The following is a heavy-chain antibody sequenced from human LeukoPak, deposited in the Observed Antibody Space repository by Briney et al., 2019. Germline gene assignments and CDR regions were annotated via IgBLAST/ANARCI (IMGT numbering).Heavy chain of an antibody. V-gene: IGHV3-64*01. CDR1: GFTFSSYA. CDR3: ARKGKDGYYFDY. CDR2: ISSNGGST. J-gene: IGHJ4*02. Sequence: PGGSLRLSCAASGFTFSSYAMHWVRQAPGKGLEYVSAISSNGGSTYYANSVKGRFTISRDNYKNTLYLQMGSLRAEDMAVYYCARKGKDGYYFDYWRQGSLVNVSS.